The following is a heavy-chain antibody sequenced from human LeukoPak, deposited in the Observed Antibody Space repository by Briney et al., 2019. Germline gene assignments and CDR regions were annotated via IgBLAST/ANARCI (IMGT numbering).Heavy chain of an antibody. CDR2: IRYDGSNK. J-gene: IGHJ3*02. D-gene: IGHD2-15*01. CDR1: GFTFSSYG. V-gene: IGHV3-30*02. CDR3: AKDREYSGDAFDI. Sequence: PGGSLRLSCAASGFTFSSYGMHWVRQAPGKGLEWVAFIRYDGSNKYYADSVKGRFTISRDNSKNTLYLQMNSLRAEDTAVYYCAKDREYSGDAFDIWGQGTMVTVSS.